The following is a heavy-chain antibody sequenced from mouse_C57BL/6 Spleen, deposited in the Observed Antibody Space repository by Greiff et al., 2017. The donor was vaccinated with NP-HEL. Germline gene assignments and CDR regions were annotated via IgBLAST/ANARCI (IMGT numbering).Heavy chain of an antibody. Sequence: EVQGVESGGGLVKPGGSLKLSCAASGFTFSSYTMSWVRQTPEKRLEWVATISGGGGNTYYPDSVKGRFTISRDNAKNTLYLQMSSLRSEDTALYYCARQRGLSNLAWFAYWGQGTLVTVSA. CDR3: ARQRGLSNLAWFAY. D-gene: IGHD2-5*01. J-gene: IGHJ3*01. V-gene: IGHV5-9*01. CDR1: GFTFSSYT. CDR2: ISGGGGNT.